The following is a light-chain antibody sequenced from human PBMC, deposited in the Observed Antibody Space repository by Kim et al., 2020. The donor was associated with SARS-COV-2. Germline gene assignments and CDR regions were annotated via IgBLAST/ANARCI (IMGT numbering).Light chain of an antibody. Sequence: QSVLTQPPSASGTPGQRVTISCSGSSSNIGSNYVYWYQQLPGTAPKLLIYSNNQRPSGVPDRFSGSKSGTSASLAISGLRSEDEADYYCAAWDDSLSGPVFGGGTQLIVL. CDR1: SSNIGSNY. CDR2: SNN. V-gene: IGLV1-47*02. CDR3: AAWDDSLSGPV. J-gene: IGLJ3*02.